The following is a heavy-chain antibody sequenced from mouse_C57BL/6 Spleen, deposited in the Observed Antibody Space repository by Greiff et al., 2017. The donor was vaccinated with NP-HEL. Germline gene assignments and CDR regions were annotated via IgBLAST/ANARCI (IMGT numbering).Heavy chain of an antibody. V-gene: IGHV1-54*01. D-gene: IGHD3-2*02. CDR1: GYAFTNYL. CDR3: ARSDSSGIIYYYAMDY. Sequence: QVHVKQSGAELVRPGTSVKVSCKASGYAFTNYLIEWVKQRPGQGLEWIGVINPGSGGTNYTEKFKGKATLTADKSSSTAYMQLSSLTSEDSAVYFCARSDSSGIIYYYAMDYWGQGTSVTVSS. CDR2: INPGSGGT. J-gene: IGHJ4*01.